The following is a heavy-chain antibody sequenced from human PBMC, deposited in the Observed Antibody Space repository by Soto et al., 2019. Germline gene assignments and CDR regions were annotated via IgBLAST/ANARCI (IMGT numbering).Heavy chain of an antibody. CDR3: ANTKSDWDTRGRGVRGSYYYMDV. Sequence: PGGSLRLSCAASGFTFSSYSMNWVRQAPGKGLEWVSYISSSSSTIYYADSVKGRFTISRDNAKNSLYLQMNSLRAEDTAVYYCANTKSDWDTRGRGVRGSYYYMDVWGKGTTVTV. V-gene: IGHV3-48*01. J-gene: IGHJ6*03. CDR2: ISSSSSTI. CDR1: GFTFSSYS. D-gene: IGHD3-10*01.